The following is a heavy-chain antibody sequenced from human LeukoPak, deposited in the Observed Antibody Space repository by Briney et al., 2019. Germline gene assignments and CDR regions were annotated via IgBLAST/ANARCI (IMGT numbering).Heavy chain of an antibody. CDR3: VKDAAAGIVDY. CDR1: GFTFSSYA. J-gene: IGHJ4*02. V-gene: IGHV3-64D*06. CDR2: ISSNGGST. D-gene: IGHD6-13*01. Sequence: PGGSLRLSCSASGFTFSSYAMHWVRQAPGKGLEYVSAISSNGGSTYYADSVKGRFTISRDNSKNTLYLQMSSLRAEGTAVYYCVKDAAAGIVDYWGQGTLVTVSS.